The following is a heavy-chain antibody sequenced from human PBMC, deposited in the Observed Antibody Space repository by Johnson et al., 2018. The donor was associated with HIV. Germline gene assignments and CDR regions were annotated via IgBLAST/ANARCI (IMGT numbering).Heavy chain of an antibody. CDR1: GFTVSSNY. J-gene: IGHJ3*02. V-gene: IGHV3-53*01. CDR3: ARVGQAGGAFDI. CDR2: IYSGGRT. Sequence: VQLVESGGGVVQPGGSLRLSCAASGFTVSSNYMSWVRQAPGKGLEWVSVIYSGGRTYYADSVKGRFTISRDNAKNSLYLQMNSLRAEDTALYYCARVGQAGGAFDIWGQGTMVTVSS.